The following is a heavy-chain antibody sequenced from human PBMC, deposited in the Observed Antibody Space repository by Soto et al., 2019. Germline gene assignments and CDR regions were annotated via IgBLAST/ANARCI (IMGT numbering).Heavy chain of an antibody. Sequence: PSQTLSLTCAISGDSVSSNSAAWNWIRQSPSRGLEWLGRTYYRSKWYNDYAVSVKSRITINPDTSKNQFSLQLNSVTPEDTAVYYCARDQNFGGKVVGYSYGWRNKIEPSPFDIWGQGTMVTVSS. J-gene: IGHJ3*02. D-gene: IGHD5-18*01. V-gene: IGHV6-1*01. CDR1: GDSVSSNSAA. CDR3: ARDQNFGGKVVGYSYGWRNKIEPSPFDI. CDR2: TYYRSKWYN.